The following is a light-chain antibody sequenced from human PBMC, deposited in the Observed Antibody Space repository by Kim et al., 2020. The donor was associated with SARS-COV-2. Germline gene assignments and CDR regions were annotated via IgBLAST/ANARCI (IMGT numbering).Light chain of an antibody. CDR3: QAWDSSTAGV. J-gene: IGLJ3*02. Sequence: ELTQPPSVSVSPGQTASITCSGDKLGDKYACWYQQKPGQSPVLVIYQDSKRPSGIPERFSGSNSGNTATLTISGTQAMDEADYYCQAWDSSTAGVFGGGTQLTVL. V-gene: IGLV3-1*01. CDR1: KLGDKY. CDR2: QDS.